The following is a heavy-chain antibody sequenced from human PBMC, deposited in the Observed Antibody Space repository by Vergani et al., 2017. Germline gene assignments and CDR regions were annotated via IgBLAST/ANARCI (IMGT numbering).Heavy chain of an antibody. Sequence: EVQLVESGGGLVPPGRSLRLSCAASGFSFGDYAMTWVRQAPGKGLEWVAFIRNKAYGGTTEYAASVKGRFTISRDNAKNSLYLQMNSLRAEDTALYYWARGASGDYVSSFDYWGQGTLVTVSS. CDR1: GFSFGDYA. CDR3: ARGASGDYVSSFDY. V-gene: IGHV3-49*04. CDR2: IRNKAYGGTT. J-gene: IGHJ4*02. D-gene: IGHD4-17*01.